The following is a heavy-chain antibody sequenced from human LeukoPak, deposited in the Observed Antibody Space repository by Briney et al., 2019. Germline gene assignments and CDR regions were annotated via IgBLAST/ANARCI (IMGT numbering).Heavy chain of an antibody. CDR1: GFTFSSYE. V-gene: IGHV3-48*03. CDR3: ARSPPDILTGLDY. Sequence: GGSLRLSCAASGFTFSSYEMNWVRQAPGKVLEWVSYISSSGSTIYYADSVKGRFTISRDNAKNSLYLQMNSLRAEDTAVYYCARSPPDILTGLDYWGQGTLVTVSS. J-gene: IGHJ4*02. CDR2: ISSSGSTI. D-gene: IGHD3-9*01.